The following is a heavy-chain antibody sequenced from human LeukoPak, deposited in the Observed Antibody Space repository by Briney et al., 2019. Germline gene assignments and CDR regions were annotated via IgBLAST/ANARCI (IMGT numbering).Heavy chain of an antibody. CDR1: GYSIRSGYQ. D-gene: IGHD4-17*01. J-gene: IGHJ4*02. Sequence: NSSETLSLTCSVSGYSIRSGYQWGWIRQAPGKGLEWIGSINYSGRTYDNPSLKSRVTISIDTSKNQFSLKLSSVTAADTAVYYCAREGRGGDYDYWGQGTLVTVSS. V-gene: IGHV4-38-2*02. CDR3: AREGRGGDYDY. CDR2: INYSGRT.